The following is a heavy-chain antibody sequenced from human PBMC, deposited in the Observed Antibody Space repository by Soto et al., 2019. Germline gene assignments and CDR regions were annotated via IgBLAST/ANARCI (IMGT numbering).Heavy chain of an antibody. CDR2: IYHIGST. J-gene: IGHJ5*02. Sequence: SETLSLTCAVSGGSISSSNWWSWVRQPPGKGLERIGEIYHIGSTNYNPSLKSRVTISVDNAKNQFSLKLSSVTAADTAVYYCARLGEITFGGVITRRFDPWGQGTLVTVSS. V-gene: IGHV4-4*02. CDR3: ARLGEITFGGVITRRFDP. CDR1: GGSISSSNW. D-gene: IGHD3-16*02.